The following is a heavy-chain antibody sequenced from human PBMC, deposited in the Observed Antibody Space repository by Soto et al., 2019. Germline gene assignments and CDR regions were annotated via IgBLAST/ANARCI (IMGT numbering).Heavy chain of an antibody. CDR2: IYYSGNT. CDR3: ARDRLMATAGTARHYFGLDV. D-gene: IGHD5-18*01. Sequence: SETLSLTCTVSGGSIRSGGYYWSWVRHNPRRGLEWNGNIYYSGNTYYNPSLKSRLTISVDTSKNQFSLNLSSVTAADTAVYYCARDRLMATAGTARHYFGLDVWGQGTTVTVSS. V-gene: IGHV4-31*03. J-gene: IGHJ6*02. CDR1: GGSIRSGGYY.